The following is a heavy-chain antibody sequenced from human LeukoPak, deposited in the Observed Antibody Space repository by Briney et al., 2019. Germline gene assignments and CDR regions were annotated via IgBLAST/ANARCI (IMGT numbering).Heavy chain of an antibody. CDR2: IYYSGST. J-gene: IGHJ4*02. CDR3: ARRISGWPYFDY. Sequence: SETLSLTCTGSGGSISSYYWSWIRQPPGKGLEWIGHIYYSGSTNYNPSLKSRVTISIDTSKNQFSLKLTSVAAADTAVYYCARRISGWPYFDYWGRGTLVTVSS. CDR1: GGSISSYY. V-gene: IGHV4-59*08. D-gene: IGHD6-19*01.